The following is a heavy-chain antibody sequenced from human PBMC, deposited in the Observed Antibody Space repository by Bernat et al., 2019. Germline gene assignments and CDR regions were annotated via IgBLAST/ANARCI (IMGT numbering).Heavy chain of an antibody. CDR2: INVCNGDT. CDR3: ARGTTSFTMFGVPVQPDY. D-gene: IGHD3-3*01. Sequence: QVQLVQSGAEVKKPGASVKVSCKASGNTLNNYAVHWVRQAPGQRLEWMGWINVCNGDTRYSQRFQGRVTITRDTSTTTAYMELSILTSEDAAVYFCARGTTSFTMFGVPVQPDYWGQGTLVTVSS. V-gene: IGHV1-3*01. J-gene: IGHJ4*02. CDR1: GNTLNNYA.